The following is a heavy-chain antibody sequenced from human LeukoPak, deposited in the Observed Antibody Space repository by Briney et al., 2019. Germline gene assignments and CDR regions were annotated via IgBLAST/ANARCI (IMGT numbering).Heavy chain of an antibody. CDR1: GYTFIDYY. Sequence: GASVKVSCKASGYTFIDYYIHWVRQAPGQGLEWIGWIVVGSGITNYAQKFQERVTITRDMSTSTAYMELSSLRSEDTAVYYCARELCSGGSCQNWFNPWGQGTLVTVSS. J-gene: IGHJ5*02. D-gene: IGHD2-15*01. CDR2: IVVGSGIT. V-gene: IGHV1-58*02. CDR3: ARELCSGGSCQNWFNP.